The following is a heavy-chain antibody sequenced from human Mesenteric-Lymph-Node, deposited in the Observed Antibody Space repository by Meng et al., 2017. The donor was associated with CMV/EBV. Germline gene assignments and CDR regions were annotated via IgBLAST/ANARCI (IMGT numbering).Heavy chain of an antibody. CDR3: ARPHYGSGRHFYYYGMDV. V-gene: IGHV3-53*01. D-gene: IGHD3-10*01. CDR2: IYSGGYT. J-gene: IGHJ6*02. CDR1: GFTFSSYA. Sequence: GESLKISCAASGFTFSSYAMSWVRQAPGKGLEWVSVIYSGGYTYYADSVKGRFTISRDSSKNTLYLQMNSLRAEDTAVYYCARPHYGSGRHFYYYGMDVWGQGTTVTVSS.